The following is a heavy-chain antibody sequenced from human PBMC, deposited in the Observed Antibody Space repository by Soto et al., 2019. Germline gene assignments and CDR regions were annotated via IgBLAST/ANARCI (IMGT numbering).Heavy chain of an antibody. Sequence: ASVKVSCKASGYTFTSYDINLVRQATGQGLEWMGWMNPNSGNTGYAQKFQGRVTMTRNTSISTAYMELSSLRSEDTAVYYCARGRYDILTGEDAFDIWGQGTMVTVSS. CDR3: ARGRYDILTGEDAFDI. CDR1: GYTFTSYD. J-gene: IGHJ3*02. V-gene: IGHV1-8*01. CDR2: MNPNSGNT. D-gene: IGHD3-9*01.